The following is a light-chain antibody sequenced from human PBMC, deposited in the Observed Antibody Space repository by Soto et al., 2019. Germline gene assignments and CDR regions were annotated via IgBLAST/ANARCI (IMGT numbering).Light chain of an antibody. CDR2: EFS. CDR3: SSYAGSNNSDV. V-gene: IGLV2-8*01. CDR1: SSDVGGYNY. J-gene: IGLJ1*01. Sequence: QSVLTQPPSASGSPGQSVTISCTGTSSDVGGYNYVSWYQQHPGKAPKLMIYEFSKRPSGVPDRFSGSKSGNTASLTVSGLQAEDEADYYCSSYAGSNNSDVFGTGTQLTVL.